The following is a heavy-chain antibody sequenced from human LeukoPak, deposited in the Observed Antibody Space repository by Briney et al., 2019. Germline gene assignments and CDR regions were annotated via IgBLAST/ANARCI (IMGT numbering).Heavy chain of an antibody. Sequence: GGSLRLSCAASGFTFRSYWMRWVRQAPGKGLEWVANIKQDGSEKNYVDSVKGRFTISRDNAKNSLYLQMNSLRAEDTAVYYCASGPELDYWGQGMLVTVSS. CDR2: IKQDGSEK. CDR1: GFTFRSYW. V-gene: IGHV3-7*03. CDR3: ASGPELDY. J-gene: IGHJ4*02.